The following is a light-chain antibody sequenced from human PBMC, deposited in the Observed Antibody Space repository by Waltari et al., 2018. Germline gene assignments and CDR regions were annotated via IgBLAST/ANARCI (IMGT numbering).Light chain of an antibody. CDR1: TSDVGGYNY. Sequence: QSALTQPASVSGSPGQSITISCTGTTSDVGGYNYVSWYHQHPGKAPRLMIYEVSNRPAGVSTRFSVSKSGNTSSLTISGLQAEDEADYYCSSYTSSSTLVFGGGTKLTVL. CDR3: SSYTSSSTLV. V-gene: IGLV2-14*01. CDR2: EVS. J-gene: IGLJ2*01.